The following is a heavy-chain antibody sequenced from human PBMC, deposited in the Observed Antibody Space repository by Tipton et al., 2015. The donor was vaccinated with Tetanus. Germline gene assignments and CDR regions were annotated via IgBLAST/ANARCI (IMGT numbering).Heavy chain of an antibody. CDR2: INHSGNT. CDR1: GASFSDYY. J-gene: IGHJ4*02. CDR3: ARGGNEYGDPPDY. Sequence: TLSLTCAVYGASFSDYYWSWIRQAPGKGLEWIGEINHSGNTNYNPSLQSRVTISMNTANNRIYLNLTSVTAADTAVYYCARGGNEYGDPPDYWGRGTPVTVSS. D-gene: IGHD4-17*01. V-gene: IGHV4-34*01.